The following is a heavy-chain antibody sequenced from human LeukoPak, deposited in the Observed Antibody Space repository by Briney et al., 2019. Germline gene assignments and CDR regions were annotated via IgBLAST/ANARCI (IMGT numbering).Heavy chain of an antibody. V-gene: IGHV1-2*02. CDR2: INPNSGGT. D-gene: IGHD2-2*02. CDR3: ARDSIVVVPAAIVHYYYMDV. Sequence: ASVKVSCKASGYTFTGYYMHWVRQAPGQGLEWMGWINPNSGGTNYAQKFQGRVTMTRDTSISTAYMELSRLRSDDTAVYYCARDSIVVVPAAIVHYYYMDVWGKGTTVTVSS. CDR1: GYTFTGYY. J-gene: IGHJ6*03.